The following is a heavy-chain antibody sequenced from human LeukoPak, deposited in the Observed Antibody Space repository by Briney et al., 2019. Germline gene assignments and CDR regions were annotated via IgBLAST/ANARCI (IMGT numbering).Heavy chain of an antibody. CDR3: AKGYSGSYHDAFDI. Sequence: GGSLRLSCAASGFTFDGYAMHWVRQAPGKGLEWVSGISWNSGSIGYADSVKGRFTISRDNAKNSLYLQMNSLRAEDTALYYCAKGYSGSYHDAFDIWGQGTMVTVSS. V-gene: IGHV3-9*01. J-gene: IGHJ3*02. D-gene: IGHD1-26*01. CDR1: GFTFDGYA. CDR2: ISWNSGSI.